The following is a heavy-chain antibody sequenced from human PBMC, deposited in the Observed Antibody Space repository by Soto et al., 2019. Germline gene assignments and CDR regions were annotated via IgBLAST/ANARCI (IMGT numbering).Heavy chain of an antibody. CDR1: GYTFTGYY. CDR3: ARDQHGGDYYYGRVYYYMDV. J-gene: IGHJ6*03. D-gene: IGHD3-10*01. CDR2: INPNSGGT. Sequence: QVQLVQSGAEVKKPGASVKVSCKASGYTFTGYYMHWVRQAPGQGLEWMGWINPNSGGTNYAQKFQGWVTMTRDTSSSTSYMELSRLRSDDTAVYYCARDQHGGDYYYGRVYYYMDVWGKGTTVTVSS. V-gene: IGHV1-2*04.